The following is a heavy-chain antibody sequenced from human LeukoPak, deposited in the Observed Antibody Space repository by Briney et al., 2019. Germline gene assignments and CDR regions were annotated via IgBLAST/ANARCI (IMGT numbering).Heavy chain of an antibody. CDR2: IYYSGST. J-gene: IGHJ5*02. D-gene: IGHD4-17*01. CDR1: GGSISSHY. CDR3: ARDLGTTVTTGGWFDP. V-gene: IGHV4-59*11. Sequence: PSETLSLTCTVSGGSISSHYWSWIRQPPGKGLEWIGYIYYSGSTNYNPSLKSRVTISVDTSKNQFSLKLSSVTAADTAVYYCARDLGTTVTTGGWFDPWGQGTLVTVSS.